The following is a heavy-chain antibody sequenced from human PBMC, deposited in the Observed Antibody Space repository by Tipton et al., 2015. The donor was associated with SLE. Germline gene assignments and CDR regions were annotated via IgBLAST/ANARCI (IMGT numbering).Heavy chain of an antibody. D-gene: IGHD4/OR15-4a*01. J-gene: IGHJ5*02. V-gene: IGHV4-39*07. CDR3: TRGGRGDGANPFDP. CDR2: IYYSGTAH. CDR1: GDSITRSSFY. Sequence: TLSLTCTVSGDSITRSSFYWGWIRQPPGKGLEWIGSIYYSGTAHYENPSLKSRVTISIDTSKNQFSLKLTSVTVADTAVYYCTRGGRGDGANPFDPWGQGTLVTVSS.